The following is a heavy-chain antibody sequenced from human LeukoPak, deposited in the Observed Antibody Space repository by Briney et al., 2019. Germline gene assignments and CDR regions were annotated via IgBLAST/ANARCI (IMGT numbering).Heavy chain of an antibody. CDR1: GGSFSGYY. Sequence: PSETLSLTCAVYGGSFSGYYWSWIRQPPGKGLEWIGEINHSGSTNHNPSLKSRVTISVDTSKNQFSLKLSSVTAADTAVYYCARGPRGYKASEPVLMVRGSYREMYFDYWGQGTLVTVSS. CDR2: INHSGST. CDR3: ARGPRGYKASEPVLMVRGSYREMYFDY. J-gene: IGHJ4*02. D-gene: IGHD3-10*01. V-gene: IGHV4-34*01.